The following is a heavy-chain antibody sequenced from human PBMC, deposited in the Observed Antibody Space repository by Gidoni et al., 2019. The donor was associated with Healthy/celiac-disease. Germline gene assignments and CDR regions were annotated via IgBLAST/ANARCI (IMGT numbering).Heavy chain of an antibody. CDR1: GFTFSSYS. Sequence: EVQLVESGGGLVKPGGSLRLSCAASGFTFSSYSMNWVRQASGKGLEWVSSISSSSSYIYYADSVKGRFTISMENAKNSLYLQMNSLGAEDTAVYYCARGGGGRDYWGQGTLVTVSS. CDR3: ARGGGGRDY. J-gene: IGHJ4*02. CDR2: ISSSSSYI. D-gene: IGHD3-16*01. V-gene: IGHV3-21*01.